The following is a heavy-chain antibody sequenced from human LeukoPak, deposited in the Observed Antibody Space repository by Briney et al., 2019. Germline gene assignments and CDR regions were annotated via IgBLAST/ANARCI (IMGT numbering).Heavy chain of an antibody. Sequence: PSETLSLTCTVSGGSISTYYWSWIRQPAGNGLEWIGRIYTSGSTHYNPSLKSRVTMPVATSRNQFSLKLSSVTAADTAVYYCARGPTNGATYFDSWGQGTLVTVSS. V-gene: IGHV4-4*07. J-gene: IGHJ4*02. CDR2: IYTSGST. CDR1: GGSISTYY. CDR3: ARGPTNGATYFDS. D-gene: IGHD7-27*01.